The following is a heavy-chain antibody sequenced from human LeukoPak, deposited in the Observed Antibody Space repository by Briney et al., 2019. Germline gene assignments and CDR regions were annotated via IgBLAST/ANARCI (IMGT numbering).Heavy chain of an antibody. V-gene: IGHV3-21*01. D-gene: IGHD3-3*01. CDR2: ISSSSSYI. CDR1: GFTFSSYS. Sequence: GGSLRLSCAASGFTFSSYSMNWVRQAPGKGLEWVSSISSSSSYIYYADSVKGRFTISRDNAKNSLYLQMNSLRAEDTAVYYCARGRPGVVILPFDYWGQGTLVTVSS. J-gene: IGHJ4*02. CDR3: ARGRPGVVILPFDY.